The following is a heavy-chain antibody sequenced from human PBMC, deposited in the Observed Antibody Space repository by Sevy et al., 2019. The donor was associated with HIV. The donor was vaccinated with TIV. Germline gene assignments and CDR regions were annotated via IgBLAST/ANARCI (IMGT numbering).Heavy chain of an antibody. CDR1: GYSFTSYW. CDR3: ARVAYCGGDCYMYFDY. J-gene: IGHJ4*02. V-gene: IGHV5-51*01. D-gene: IGHD2-21*02. CDR2: IYPGDSDT. Sequence: GESLKISCKGSGYSFTSYWIGLVRQMPVKGLEWMGIIYPGDSDTRYSPSFQGQVTISADKSISTAYLQWSSLKASDTAMYYCARVAYCGGDCYMYFDYWGQGTLVTVSS.